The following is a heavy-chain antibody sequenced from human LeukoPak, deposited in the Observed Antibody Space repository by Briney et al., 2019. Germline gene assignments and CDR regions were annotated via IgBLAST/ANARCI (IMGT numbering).Heavy chain of an antibody. V-gene: IGHV1-2*02. CDR3: ARHLYYYDSSGYYSSLGY. D-gene: IGHD3-22*01. J-gene: IGHJ4*02. CDR2: INPNSGGT. CDR1: GYTFTGYY. Sequence: ASVKVSCKASGYTFTGYYMHWVRQAPGQGLEWMGWINPNSGGTNYAQKFQGRVTMTRDTSISTAYMEVRRLRSDDTAVYYCARHLYYYDSSGYYSSLGYWGQGTLVTVSS.